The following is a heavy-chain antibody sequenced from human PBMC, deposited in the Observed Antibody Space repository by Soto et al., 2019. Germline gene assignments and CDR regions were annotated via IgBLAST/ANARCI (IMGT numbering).Heavy chain of an antibody. CDR3: ARESEFQLLYPSFDD. CDR2: ILPMFDTT. J-gene: IGHJ4*02. CDR1: GGTFGSYI. V-gene: IGHV1-69*01. D-gene: IGHD2-2*02. Sequence: QVQLVQSGAEVRKPGSSLKVSCKASGGTFGSYIISWVRKAPGQGLEWMGGILPMFDTTNYAQMFQGRVTITADEARATAYMALASLRVEDTAMYYCARESEFQLLYPSFDDWGQGTLVTVSS.